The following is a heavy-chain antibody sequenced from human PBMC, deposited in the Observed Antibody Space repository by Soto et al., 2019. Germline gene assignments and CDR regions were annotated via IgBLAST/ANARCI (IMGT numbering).Heavy chain of an antibody. CDR1: GLTFSTYD. J-gene: IGHJ2*01. CDR2: LGTGDDT. V-gene: IGHV3-13*01. Sequence: EVQLVESGGGLVQPGGSLRLSCAASGLTFSTYDMHWVRQPIGKGLEWVAALGTGDDTYYPDSVRGRFTVSRDDVKNSLYLLMDSLTAGDTAVYYCAREGSDWVFDIWGRGTLVIVSS. CDR3: AREGSDWVFDI.